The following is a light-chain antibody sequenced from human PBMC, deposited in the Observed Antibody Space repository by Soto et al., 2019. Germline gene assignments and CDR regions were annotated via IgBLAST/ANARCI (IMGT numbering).Light chain of an antibody. CDR1: SSDVGGYNY. CDR2: EVN. Sequence: QSALTQPPSASGSPGQSVTISCTGTSSDVGGYNYVSWYQQHPGKSPKLMISEVNKHPSGVPDRFSGSKSGNTSSLTVSGLQAKEEFDSYCSSYAGITHYVVFGGGTKVTVL. V-gene: IGLV2-8*01. CDR3: SSYAGITHYVV. J-gene: IGLJ2*01.